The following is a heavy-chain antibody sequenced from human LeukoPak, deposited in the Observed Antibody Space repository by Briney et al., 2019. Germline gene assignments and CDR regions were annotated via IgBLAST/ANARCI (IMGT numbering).Heavy chain of an antibody. Sequence: GGSLRLSCAASGFTFSNFLMTWVRQAPGKGPEWVSAISGSGGATYYADSVKGRFTISRDNSKNTLYLQMNSLRAEDTAVYYCAKKGATTGDFDYWGQGTLVTVSS. CDR2: ISGSGGAT. V-gene: IGHV3-23*01. J-gene: IGHJ4*02. CDR1: GFTFSNFL. D-gene: IGHD1-26*01. CDR3: AKKGATTGDFDY.